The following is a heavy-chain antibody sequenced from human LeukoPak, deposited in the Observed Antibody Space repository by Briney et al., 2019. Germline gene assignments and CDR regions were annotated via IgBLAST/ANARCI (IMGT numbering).Heavy chain of an antibody. CDR1: GFTFSTYE. D-gene: IGHD3-22*01. J-gene: IGHJ5*02. V-gene: IGHV3-48*03. CDR3: PTGSNYFDSTGSSLFNWFAP. Sequence: GGSLRLSCAASGFTFSTYEMNWVRQAPGKGLEWVSYINSSGGTMYYADSVKGRFTISRDNAKNSLYLPMNSLRAASRALYSWPTGSNYFDSTGSSLFNWFAPWGQGTLVTASS. CDR2: INSSGGTM.